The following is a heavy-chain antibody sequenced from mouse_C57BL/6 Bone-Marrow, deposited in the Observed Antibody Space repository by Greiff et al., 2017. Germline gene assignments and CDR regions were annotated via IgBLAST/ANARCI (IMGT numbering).Heavy chain of an antibody. Sequence: EVQRVESGGGLVKPGGSLYLSCAASGFTFSSYALYWVRQTPEKRLEWVATISDGGSYNYYPAIVKGRFTISRDNAKNNLYLQMSHLKSEDTAMYYCARRGLRGDYDYGGRGTGLTVTA. CDR1: GFTFSSYA. J-gene: IGHJ2*03. CDR2: ISDGGSYN. CDR3: ARRGLRGDYDY. V-gene: IGHV5-4*03. D-gene: IGHD2-2*01.